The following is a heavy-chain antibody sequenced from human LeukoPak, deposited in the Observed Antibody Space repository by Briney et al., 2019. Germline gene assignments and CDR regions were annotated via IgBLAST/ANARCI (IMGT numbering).Heavy chain of an antibody. Sequence: GGSLRLSCAASGFTFSSYSMNWVRQAPGKGLEWVSSISSSSSYIYYADSVKGRFTISRDNAKNTLFLQMNSLRAEDTAVYYCAKDQNGDLGDYWGQRTLVTVSS. CDR2: ISSSSSYI. CDR1: GFTFSSYS. V-gene: IGHV3-21*01. D-gene: IGHD3-10*01. CDR3: AKDQNGDLGDY. J-gene: IGHJ4*02.